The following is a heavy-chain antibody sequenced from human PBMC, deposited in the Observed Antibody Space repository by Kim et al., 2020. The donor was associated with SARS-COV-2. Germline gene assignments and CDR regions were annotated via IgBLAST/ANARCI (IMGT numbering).Heavy chain of an antibody. J-gene: IGHJ6*02. Sequence: SETLSLTCTVSGGSISSSSYYWGWIRQPPGKGLEWIGSIYYSGSTYYNPSLKSRVTISVDTSKNQFSLKLSSVTAADTAVYYYASGYCSGGSCYSFHYGMDVWGQGTTVTVSS. CDR2: IYYSGST. D-gene: IGHD2-15*01. V-gene: IGHV4-39*01. CDR3: ASGYCSGGSCYSFHYGMDV. CDR1: GGSISSSSYY.